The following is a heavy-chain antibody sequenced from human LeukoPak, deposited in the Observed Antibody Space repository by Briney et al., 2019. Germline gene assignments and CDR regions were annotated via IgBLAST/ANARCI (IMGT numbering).Heavy chain of an antibody. Sequence: GGSLRLSCAASGFTFSAYAMTWVRQAPGKGLEWVSVIGGSGADTYYAGSVKGRFTIFRDNSKNTLNLQMNSLRAEDTAVYYCARNGGDSYGTGHFDSWGQGTLVTVSS. V-gene: IGHV3-23*01. CDR2: IGGSGADT. D-gene: IGHD5-18*01. J-gene: IGHJ4*02. CDR3: ARNGGDSYGTGHFDS. CDR1: GFTFSAYA.